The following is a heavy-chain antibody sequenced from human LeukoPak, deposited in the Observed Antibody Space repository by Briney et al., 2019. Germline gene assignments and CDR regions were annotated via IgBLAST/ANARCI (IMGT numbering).Heavy chain of an antibody. D-gene: IGHD3-16*02. CDR3: ARDKVIYDYVWGSYRYTVDAFDI. CDR2: INQDGSEN. J-gene: IGHJ3*02. CDR1: GFTFSSYW. Sequence: GGSLRLSCAASGFTFSSYWMSWVRQSPGKGLEWVANINQDGSENHYVDSVKGRFTISRDNAKNSLYLQMNSLRAEDTAVYYCARDKVIYDYVWGSYRYTVDAFDIWGQGTMVTVSS. V-gene: IGHV3-7*01.